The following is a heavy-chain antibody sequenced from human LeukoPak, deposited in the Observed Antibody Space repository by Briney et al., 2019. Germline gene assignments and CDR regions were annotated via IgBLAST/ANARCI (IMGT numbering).Heavy chain of an antibody. D-gene: IGHD3-10*01. CDR3: ARDFSYYYGSGSYYPNNWFDP. V-gene: IGHV3-74*01. J-gene: IGHJ5*02. CDR1: GFTFSSYW. Sequence: PGGSLRLSCAASGFTFSSYWMHWVRQAPGKGLVWVSRINSDGSSTSYADSVKGRFTISRDNAKNTLYLKMNSLRAEETAVYYCARDFSYYYGSGSYYPNNWFDPWGQGTLVTVSS. CDR2: INSDGSST.